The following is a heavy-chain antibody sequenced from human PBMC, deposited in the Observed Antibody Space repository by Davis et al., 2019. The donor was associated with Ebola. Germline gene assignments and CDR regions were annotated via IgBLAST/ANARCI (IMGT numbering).Heavy chain of an antibody. Sequence: ASVKVSCKASGGTFSSYAISWVRQAPGQGLEWMGWISAYNGNTNYAQKLQGRVTMTTDTSTSTAYMELRSLRSDDTAVYYCARDRKGPSDYYYMDVWGKGTTVTVSS. CDR1: GGTFSSYA. CDR3: ARDRKGPSDYYYMDV. V-gene: IGHV1-18*01. J-gene: IGHJ6*03. CDR2: ISAYNGNT.